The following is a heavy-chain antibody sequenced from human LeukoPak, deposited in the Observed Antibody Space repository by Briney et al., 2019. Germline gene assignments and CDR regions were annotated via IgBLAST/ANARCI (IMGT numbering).Heavy chain of an antibody. D-gene: IGHD5-18*01. CDR2: ISYDGSNK. CDR1: GFTFSSYG. CDR3: AKEQDTAMVPYFDY. V-gene: IGHV3-30*18. Sequence: GGSLRLSCAASGFTFSSYGMSWGRQAPGKGLEWVAVISYDGSNKYYADSVKGRFTISRDNSKNTLYLQMNSLRAEDTAVYYCAKEQDTAMVPYFDYWGQGTLVTVSS. J-gene: IGHJ4*02.